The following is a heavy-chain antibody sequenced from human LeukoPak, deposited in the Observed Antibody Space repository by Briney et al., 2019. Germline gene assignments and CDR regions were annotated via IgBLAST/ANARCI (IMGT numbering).Heavy chain of an antibody. V-gene: IGHV3-33*01. CDR2: IWYDGSNK. J-gene: IGHJ3*02. CDR1: GFTFSDYG. CDR3: AREQYGSDDALDI. D-gene: IGHD3-10*01. Sequence: GGSLRLSCAASGFTFSDYGMHWVRQAPGKGLEWVAVIWYDGSNKYYADSVKGRFTVSRDNSKNTLDLQMSSLRAEDTAVYYCAREQYGSDDALDIWGQGTLVTVSS.